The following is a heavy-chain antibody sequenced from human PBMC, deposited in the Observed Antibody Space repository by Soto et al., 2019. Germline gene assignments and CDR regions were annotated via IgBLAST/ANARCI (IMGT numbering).Heavy chain of an antibody. Sequence: EVPLVESGGGSVQPGRSLRLSCVASGFTFERYAMHWVRQVPGKGLEWVSGISWNSGSIGYEDSVKGRFTISRDNAQKSLYLEMNSLRVEDTAFYYCVKDIHEQWLVSHFEYWGQGALVTVSS. J-gene: IGHJ4*02. CDR1: GFTFERYA. V-gene: IGHV3-9*01. CDR3: VKDIHEQWLVSHFEY. D-gene: IGHD6-19*01. CDR2: ISWNSGSI.